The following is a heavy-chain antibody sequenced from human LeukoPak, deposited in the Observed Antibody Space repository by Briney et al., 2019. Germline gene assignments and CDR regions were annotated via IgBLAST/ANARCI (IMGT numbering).Heavy chain of an antibody. CDR2: IIPILGIA. J-gene: IGHJ3*02. CDR1: GGTVSSYA. D-gene: IGHD1-26*01. CDR3: ARGDTGATSTDAFDI. V-gene: IGHV1-69*04. Sequence: GASVKVSCKASGGTVSSYAISWVRQAPGQGLEWMGRIIPILGIANYAQTFQGRVTITADKSTSTAYMELSSLRSEDTAVYYCARGDTGATSTDAFDIWGQGTTVTVSS.